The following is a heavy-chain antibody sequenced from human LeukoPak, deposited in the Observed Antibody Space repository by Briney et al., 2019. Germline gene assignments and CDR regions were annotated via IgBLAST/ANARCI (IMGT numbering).Heavy chain of an antibody. Sequence: GASVKVSCKASGGTFSSYAISWVRQAPGQGLEWMGWISAYNGNTNYAQKLQGRVTMTTDTSTSTAYMELRSLRSDDTAVYYCAYEKGGSFDYWGQGTLVTVSS. J-gene: IGHJ4*02. V-gene: IGHV1-18*01. CDR1: GGTFSSYA. CDR3: AYEKGGSFDY. CDR2: ISAYNGNT. D-gene: IGHD1-26*01.